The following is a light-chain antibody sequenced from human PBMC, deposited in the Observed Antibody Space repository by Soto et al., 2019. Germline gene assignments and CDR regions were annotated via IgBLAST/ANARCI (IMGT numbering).Light chain of an antibody. CDR2: EGS. Sequence: QSALTQPASVSGSPGQSITISCTGTSSDVGSYNLVSWYQQHPGKAPKLMIYEGSKRPSGVSNRFSGSRSSNTASLTISGLQAEDEADYYCCSYAGSSTVVFGGGTKLTLL. CDR1: SSDVGSYNL. V-gene: IGLV2-23*01. J-gene: IGLJ3*02. CDR3: CSYAGSSTVV.